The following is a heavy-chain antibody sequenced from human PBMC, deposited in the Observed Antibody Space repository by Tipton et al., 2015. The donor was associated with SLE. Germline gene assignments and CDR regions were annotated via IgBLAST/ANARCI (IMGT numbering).Heavy chain of an antibody. D-gene: IGHD5-18*01. Sequence: QSGAEVKTPGESLKISCKGAGYTFTNYWIGWVRQMPGKGLEWMGIIYPGDSDTRYSPSFQGQVTISADKSITTAYLQWSSLKASDTAMYYCARHDRGYSYGFDYWGQGTLVTVSS. J-gene: IGHJ4*02. CDR3: ARHDRGYSYGFDY. V-gene: IGHV5-51*01. CDR2: IYPGDSDT. CDR1: GYTFTNYW.